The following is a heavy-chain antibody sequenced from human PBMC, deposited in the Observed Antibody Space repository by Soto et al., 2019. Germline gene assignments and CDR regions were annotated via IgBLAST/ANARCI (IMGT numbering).Heavy chain of an antibody. CDR2: ISSSGSTI. V-gene: IGHV3-11*01. CDR3: AIGRVSSRPGRARFDP. J-gene: IGHJ5*02. CDR1: GFTFSDYY. Sequence: GGSLRLSCAASGFTFSDYYMSWIRQAPGKGLEWVSYISSSGSTIYYADSVKGRFTISRDNAKNSLYLQMNSLRAEDTAVYYWAIGRVSSRPGRARFDPWGQGTLVTVSS. D-gene: IGHD6-13*01.